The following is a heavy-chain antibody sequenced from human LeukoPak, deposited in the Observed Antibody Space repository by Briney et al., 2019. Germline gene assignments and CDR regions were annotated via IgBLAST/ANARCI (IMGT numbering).Heavy chain of an antibody. CDR1: GFTLSSYW. CDR3: ASAIGQSQGGY. V-gene: IGHV3-74*01. CDR2: IHRDGTYT. J-gene: IGHJ4*02. Sequence: GGSLRLSCAASGFTLSSYWMHWVRHGRGKGVVWVLRIHRDGTYTTFPHSLKRRFTISRSTNKNPLYLQLNGLRPGDTAVYYCASAIGQSQGGYWRQGTLVTVSP. D-gene: IGHD2-2*02.